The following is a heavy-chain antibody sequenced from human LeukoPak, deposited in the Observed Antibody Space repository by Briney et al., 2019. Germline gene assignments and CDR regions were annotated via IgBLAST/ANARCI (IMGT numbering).Heavy chain of an antibody. CDR3: ARDAGILTGYFFGMDV. V-gene: IGHV1-69*13. D-gene: IGHD3-9*01. J-gene: IGHJ6*04. CDR2: IIPIFGTA. CDR1: GGTFSSYA. Sequence: SVKVSCKASGGTFSSYAISWVRQAPGQGLEWMGGIIPIFGTANYAQKFQGTVTITADESTGTAYMELSSLRSEDTAVYYCARDAGILTGYFFGMDVWGKGTTVTVSS.